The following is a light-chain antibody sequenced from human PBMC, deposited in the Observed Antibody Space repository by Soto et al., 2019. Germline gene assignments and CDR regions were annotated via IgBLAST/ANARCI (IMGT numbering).Light chain of an antibody. V-gene: IGKV1-5*01. CDR1: QSISTW. CDR2: HAS. J-gene: IGKJ4*01. Sequence: DIQMTQSASTLSASVGDRVTISCRAIQSISTWLAWYQQKPGKAPKFXIYHASSLESGVPSMFSGSGSGTEFSLTISSLQHDDVETAYCPHYYNYPLTFGGGTKVDIK. CDR3: PHYYNYPLT.